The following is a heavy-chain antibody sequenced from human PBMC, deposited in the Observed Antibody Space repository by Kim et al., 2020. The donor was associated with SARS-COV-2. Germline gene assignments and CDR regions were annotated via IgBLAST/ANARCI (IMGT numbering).Heavy chain of an antibody. J-gene: IGHJ6*02. Sequence: GGSLRLSCAVSGFTFSSYGMHWVRQAPGKGLEWVALISYDGSNKYYADSVKGRFTISRDNTNNTLFLQMNRLRAEDTAVYSCANLAAGKGYYYHMDVWGQGTMVTVSS. D-gene: IGHD6-13*01. CDR3: ANLAAGKGYYYHMDV. CDR2: ISYDGSNK. V-gene: IGHV3-30*18. CDR1: GFTFSSYG.